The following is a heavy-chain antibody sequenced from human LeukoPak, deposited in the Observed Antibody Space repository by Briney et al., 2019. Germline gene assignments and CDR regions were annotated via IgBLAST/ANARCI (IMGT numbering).Heavy chain of an antibody. V-gene: IGHV3-20*04. J-gene: IGHJ3*02. CDR3: ARGYNHGPIDM. CDR2: ITRNGDTT. D-gene: IGHD2-2*02. Sequence: GGSLRLSCEASGVTFGGYGMSWVRQGRGKGLEWVSGITRNGDTTSYADSVNGRFTISRDNAKNCLYLQMNSLRAEDTAFYYCARGYNHGPIDMWGQGTLVTVSS. CDR1: GVTFGGYG.